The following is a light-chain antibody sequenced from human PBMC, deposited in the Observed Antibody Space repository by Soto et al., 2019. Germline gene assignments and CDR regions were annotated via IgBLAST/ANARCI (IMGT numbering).Light chain of an antibody. CDR2: GAS. J-gene: IGKJ1*01. Sequence: EIVLTQSPGTLSLSQGERATLSCRASQSVSSSYLAWYQQKPGQAPRLLIYGASSRATGIPDRFSGSGSGTDFTLTISRLEPEDFAVYYCQQFDTLPRTSGQRTMVDI. CDR1: QSVSSSY. V-gene: IGKV3-20*01. CDR3: QQFDTLPRT.